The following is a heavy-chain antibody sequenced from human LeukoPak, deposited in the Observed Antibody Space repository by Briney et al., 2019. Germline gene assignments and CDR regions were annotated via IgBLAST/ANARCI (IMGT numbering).Heavy chain of an antibody. CDR2: IFHTGST. CDR1: GDSISSGNY. V-gene: IGHV4-38-2*02. Sequence: PSETLSLTCTVSGDSISSGNYWGWIRQPPGKGLEWIGSIFHTGSTYFNLSLKSRVTISVDTSKNQFSLKLSSVTAADTAVYYCASGRQQLAHYGMDVWGQGTTVTVSS. D-gene: IGHD6-13*01. CDR3: ASGRQQLAHYGMDV. J-gene: IGHJ6*02.